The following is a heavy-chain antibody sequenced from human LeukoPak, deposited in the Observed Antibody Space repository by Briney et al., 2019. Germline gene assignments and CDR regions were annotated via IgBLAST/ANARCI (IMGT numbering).Heavy chain of an antibody. V-gene: IGHV1-69*13. D-gene: IGHD3-10*01. CDR1: GGTFSSYA. CDR2: IIPIFGTA. J-gene: IGHJ4*02. CDR3: ARDNMLLWFGELGAYYFDY. Sequence: SVKVSCKASGGTFSSYAISWVRQAPGQGLEWMGGIIPIFGTANYAQKFQGRVTITADESTSTAYMELSSLRSKDTAVYYCARDNMLLWFGELGAYYFDYWGQGTLVTVSS.